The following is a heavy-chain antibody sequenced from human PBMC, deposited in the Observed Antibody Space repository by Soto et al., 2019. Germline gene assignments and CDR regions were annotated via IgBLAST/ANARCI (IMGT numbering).Heavy chain of an antibody. CDR2: IKQDGSEK. Sequence: GGSLRLSCAASGFTFSSYWMSWVRQAPGKGLEWVANIKQDGSEKYYVDSVKGRFTISRDNAENSLYLQMNSLRAEDTAVYYCARVTCSSSWGLFYYYYGMDVWGQGTTVTVSS. V-gene: IGHV3-7*03. CDR3: ARVTCSSSWGLFYYYYGMDV. CDR1: GFTFSSYW. J-gene: IGHJ6*02. D-gene: IGHD6-13*01.